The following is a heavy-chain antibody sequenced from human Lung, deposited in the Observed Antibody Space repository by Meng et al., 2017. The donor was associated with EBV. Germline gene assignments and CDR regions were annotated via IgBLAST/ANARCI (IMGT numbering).Heavy chain of an antibody. D-gene: IGHD6-6*01. J-gene: IGHJ5*02. CDR3: AREYSSSSGLPGP. CDR1: GGSIRFGDYY. CDR2: IYDSGST. V-gene: IGHV4-30-4*08. Sequence: QAQLQEAGPGLGKPYQTLSLTCTVSGGSIRFGDYYWSWIRQPPGKGLEWIGYIYDSGSTSYNPSLMSRVTISVDTSRNQFSLKLTSVTAADTAVYYCAREYSSSSGLPGPWGQGTLVTVSS.